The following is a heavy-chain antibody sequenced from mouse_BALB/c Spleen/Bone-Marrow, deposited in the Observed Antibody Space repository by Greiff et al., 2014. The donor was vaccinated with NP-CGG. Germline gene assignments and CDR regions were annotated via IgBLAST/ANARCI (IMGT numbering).Heavy chain of an antibody. CDR2: FYPGSNSI. CDR1: GYTYTDYI. CDR3: ARHEEGGYDYDVGSDAMDY. Sequence: QVQLQQSGAGLVKPEASVKLSCKASGYTYTDYIIHWVKQRSGQGLEWIGWFYPGSNSIKYNEKFKDKATLTADKSSSTVYMELSRVTSEDSAVYFCARHEEGGYDYDVGSDAMDYWGQGTSVTVSS. V-gene: IGHV1-62-2*01. D-gene: IGHD2-4*01. J-gene: IGHJ4*01.